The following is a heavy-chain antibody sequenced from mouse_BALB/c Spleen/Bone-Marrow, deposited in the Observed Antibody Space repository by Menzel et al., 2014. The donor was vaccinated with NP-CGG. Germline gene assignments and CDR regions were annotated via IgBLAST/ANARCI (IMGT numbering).Heavy chain of an antibody. V-gene: IGHV14-3*02. J-gene: IGHJ2*01. CDR2: IDPANDNS. D-gene: IGHD1-1*01. Sequence: VQLQQSGAELVKPGASVKLSCAASGFNIKDTFIHWVKQRPEQGLEWIGSIDPANDNSKFDPKFQGKATLTADTSSITAYLQLSSLTSEDTAVYFCTRNYVSHYFDYWGQGTTLTVSS. CDR3: TRNYVSHYFDY. CDR1: GFNIKDTF.